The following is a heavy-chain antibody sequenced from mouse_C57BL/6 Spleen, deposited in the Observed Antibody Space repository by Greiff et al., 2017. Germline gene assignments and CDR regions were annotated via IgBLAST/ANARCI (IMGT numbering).Heavy chain of an antibody. D-gene: IGHD4-1*01. CDR2: IYPGDGDT. CDR3: ARCGSFSMDY. Sequence: QVQLQQSGPELVKPGASVKISCKASGYAFSSSWMNWVKQRPGKGLEWIGRIYPGDGDTNYNGKFKGKATLTADKSSSTAYMQLSSLTSEDSAVYFCARCGSFSMDYWGQGTSVTVSS. J-gene: IGHJ4*01. V-gene: IGHV1-82*01. CDR1: GYAFSSSW.